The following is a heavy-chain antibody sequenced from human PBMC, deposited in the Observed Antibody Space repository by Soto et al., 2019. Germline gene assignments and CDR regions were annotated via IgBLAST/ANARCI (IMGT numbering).Heavy chain of an antibody. CDR1: RYTFTGYY. D-gene: IGHD1-26*01. CDR3: ARVMSGSYLGHGYYFDY. V-gene: IGHV1-2*02. Sequence: QVQLVQSGAEVKKPGASVKVSCKASRYTFTGYYMHWVRQAPGQGLEWMGWIDPNSGGTDYAQKFQGRVTMTRDTFISTAYMELSRLRVDDTAVYYCARVMSGSYLGHGYYFDYWGQGTLVTVS. J-gene: IGHJ4*02. CDR2: IDPNSGGT.